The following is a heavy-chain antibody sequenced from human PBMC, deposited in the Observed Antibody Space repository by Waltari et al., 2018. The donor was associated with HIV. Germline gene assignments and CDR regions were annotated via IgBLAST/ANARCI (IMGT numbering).Heavy chain of an antibody. V-gene: IGHV4-61*02. J-gene: IGHJ3*02. CDR1: GGSISSGSYY. CDR3: ARDRNYYYDSSGFFFNAFDI. CDR2: IYTSGST. D-gene: IGHD3-22*01. Sequence: QVQLQESGPGLVKPSQTLSLTCTVSGGSISSGSYYWRWIRQPAGKGLEWIGRIYTSGSTNYNPSLKSRVTISVDTSKNQFSLKLSSVTAADTAVYYCARDRNYYYDSSGFFFNAFDIWGQGTMVTVSS.